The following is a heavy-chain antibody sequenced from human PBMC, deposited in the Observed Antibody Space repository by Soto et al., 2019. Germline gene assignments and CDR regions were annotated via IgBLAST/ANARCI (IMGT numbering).Heavy chain of an antibody. V-gene: IGHV4-34*01. J-gene: IGHJ5*02. CDR3: ARGKRRGRYYDFWSGPQVFDP. Sequence: PSETLSLTCAVYGGSFSGYYWSWIRQPPGKGLEWIGEINHSGSTNYNPSLKSRVTISVDTSKNQFSLKLSSVTAADTAVYYCARGKRRGRYYDFWSGPQVFDPWGQGTLVTVSS. D-gene: IGHD3-3*01. CDR2: INHSGST. CDR1: GGSFSGYY.